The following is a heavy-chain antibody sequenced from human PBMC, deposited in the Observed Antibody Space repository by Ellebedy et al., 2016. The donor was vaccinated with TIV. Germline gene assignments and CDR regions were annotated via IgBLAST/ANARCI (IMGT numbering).Heavy chain of an antibody. J-gene: IGHJ4*02. Sequence: MPSETLSLTCTVSGGSISSFYWSWIRQPPGKGLEWIGYIYYSGSTYYRPSLKSRITISLDTSKNQFSLRLSSVTAADTAVYYCARDEGGSGSLSYWGQGTLVTVSS. CDR3: ARDEGGSGSLSY. D-gene: IGHD3-10*01. CDR2: IYYSGST. CDR1: GGSISSFY. V-gene: IGHV4-59*12.